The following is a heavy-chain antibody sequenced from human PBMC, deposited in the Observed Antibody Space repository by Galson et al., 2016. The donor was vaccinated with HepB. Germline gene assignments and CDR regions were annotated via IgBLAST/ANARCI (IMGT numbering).Heavy chain of an antibody. CDR3: AREGGAAQQLGPSGIDP. J-gene: IGHJ5*02. CDR2: INAGYGNT. Sequence: SVKVSCKASGYTFTSYDINWVRQAPGQRLEWMGWINAGYGNTKYSQKFQGRVTVTRDTSASTVYMELSSLRSEDTAGYDCAREGGAAQQLGPSGIDPWGQGTLVTVSS. CDR1: GYTFTSYD. V-gene: IGHV1-3*01. D-gene: IGHD6-13*01.